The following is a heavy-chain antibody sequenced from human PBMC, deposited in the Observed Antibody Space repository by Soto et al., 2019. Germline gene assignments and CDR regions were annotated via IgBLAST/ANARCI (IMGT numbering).Heavy chain of an antibody. CDR2: IIPIFGTA. V-gene: IGHV1-69*06. Sequence: VKVSCKASGGTFSSYAISWVRQAPGQGLEWMGGIIPIFGTANYAQKFQGRVTITADKSTSTAYMELSSLRSEDTAVYYCARGQGDFWSGYPNWFDPWGQGTLVTVSS. CDR3: ARGQGDFWSGYPNWFDP. J-gene: IGHJ5*02. CDR1: GGTFSSYA. D-gene: IGHD3-3*01.